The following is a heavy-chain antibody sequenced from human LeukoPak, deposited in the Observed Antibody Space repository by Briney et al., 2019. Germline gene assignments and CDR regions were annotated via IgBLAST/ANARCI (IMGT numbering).Heavy chain of an antibody. J-gene: IGHJ4*02. CDR2: ISGSGGST. V-gene: IGHV3-23*01. Sequence: GGSLRLSCVASGLTFSNYGMSWVRQAPGKGLEWVSAISGSGGSTYYADSVKGRFTISRDNSKNTLYLQMNSLRAEDTAVYYCAKVRDCSSTSCYTGIFDYWGQGTLVTVSS. CDR3: AKVRDCSSTSCYTGIFDY. CDR1: GLTFSNYG. D-gene: IGHD2-2*02.